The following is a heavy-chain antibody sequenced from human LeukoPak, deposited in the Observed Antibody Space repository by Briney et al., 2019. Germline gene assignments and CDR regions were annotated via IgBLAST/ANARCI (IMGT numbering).Heavy chain of an antibody. J-gene: IGHJ4*02. CDR3: ARWGYDFWSGYNGRTLDY. CDR1: GFTFSSYW. D-gene: IGHD3-3*01. CDR2: IKQDGSEK. Sequence: GGSLRLXCAASGFTFSSYWMSWVRQAPGKELEWVANIKQDGSEKYYVDSVKGRFTISRDNAKNSLYLQMNSLRAEDTAVYYCARWGYDFWSGYNGRTLDYWGQGTLVTVSS. V-gene: IGHV3-7*01.